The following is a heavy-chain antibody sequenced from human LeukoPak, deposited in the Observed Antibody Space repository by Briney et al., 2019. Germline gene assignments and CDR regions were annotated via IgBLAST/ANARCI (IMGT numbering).Heavy chain of an antibody. V-gene: IGHV3-53*01. CDR2: IYSGGST. CDR1: GFTVSSNY. Sequence: PGGSLRLSCAASGFTVSSNYMSWVRQAPGKGLEWVSVIYSGGSTYYADSVKGRFTISRDNSKNTLYLQMNSLRAEDTAVYYCARAGLYCSGGSCSHFNYWGQGTLVTVSS. J-gene: IGHJ4*02. CDR3: ARAGLYCSGGSCSHFNY. D-gene: IGHD2-15*01.